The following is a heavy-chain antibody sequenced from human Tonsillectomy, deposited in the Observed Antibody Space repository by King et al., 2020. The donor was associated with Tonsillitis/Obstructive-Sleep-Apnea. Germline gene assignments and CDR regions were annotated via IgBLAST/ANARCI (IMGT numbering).Heavy chain of an antibody. D-gene: IGHD2-2*01. J-gene: IGHJ6*03. CDR3: ARGDIVVVPAAHYYYYYLDV. CDR2: INHSGST. CDR1: GGSFSDYY. V-gene: IGHV4-34*01. Sequence: VQLQQWGAGLLKPSETLSLTCAVYGGSFSDYYWNWIRQPPGKGLEWIGEINHSGSTNYNPSLKSRVTISVDTSKNQFSLKLRFVTAADTAVYYCARGDIVVVPAAHYYYYYLDVWGKGTTVTVSS.